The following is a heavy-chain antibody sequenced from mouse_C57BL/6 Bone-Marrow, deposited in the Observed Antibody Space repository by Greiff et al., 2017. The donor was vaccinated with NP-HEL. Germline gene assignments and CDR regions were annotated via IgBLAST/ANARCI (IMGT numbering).Heavy chain of an antibody. CDR1: GYTFTSYW. Sequence: VQLKESGTVLARPGASVKMSCKTSGYTFTSYWMHWVKQRPGQGLEWIGAIYPGNSDTSYNQKFKGKAKLTADTSASTAYMELSSLTNEDSAVYYCTYGNYYYAMDYWGQGTSVTVSS. V-gene: IGHV1-5*01. D-gene: IGHD2-1*01. CDR3: TYGNYYYAMDY. J-gene: IGHJ4*01. CDR2: IYPGNSDT.